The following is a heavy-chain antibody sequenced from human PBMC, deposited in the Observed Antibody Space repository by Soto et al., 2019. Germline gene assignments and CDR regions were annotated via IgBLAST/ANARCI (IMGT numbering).Heavy chain of an antibody. CDR1: GGTFSSYA. Sequence: QVQLVQSGAEVKKPGSSVKVSCKASGGTFSSYAISWVRQAPGQGLEWMGGIIPIFGTANYAQKFQGRVTITADESTSTDYMELSSLRSEDTAVYYCASLRRDGYNTGYFDYWGQGTLVTVSS. CDR3: ASLRRDGYNTGYFDY. J-gene: IGHJ4*02. CDR2: IIPIFGTA. V-gene: IGHV1-69*01. D-gene: IGHD5-12*01.